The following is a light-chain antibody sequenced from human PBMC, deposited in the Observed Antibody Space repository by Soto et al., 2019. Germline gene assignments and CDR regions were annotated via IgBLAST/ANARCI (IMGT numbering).Light chain of an antibody. V-gene: IGKV3D-20*01. Sequence: EILLTQSPDTLSLSPGDRSTLSCWSSQSVASGFLAWYQQRPGLAPRLLIYETSTRATGCPGRFSGSGSGTDFTLTISRLEPEDFAVYYCQQYGNSPPWTFGQGTKVDIK. CDR1: QSVASGF. CDR2: ETS. CDR3: QQYGNSPPWT. J-gene: IGKJ1*01.